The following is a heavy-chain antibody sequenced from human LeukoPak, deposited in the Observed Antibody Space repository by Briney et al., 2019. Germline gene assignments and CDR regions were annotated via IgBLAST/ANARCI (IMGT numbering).Heavy chain of an antibody. CDR2: ISSSSSSM. CDR3: GCSSTSWDRFDY. V-gene: IGHV3-48*01. J-gene: IGHJ4*02. D-gene: IGHD2-2*01. CDR1: GFTFSSYE. Sequence: GGSLRLSCAASGFTFSSYEMNWVRQAPGKGLEWVSYISSSSSSMYYADSVKGRFTISRDNAKNSLYLQMNSLRAEDTAVYYCGCSSTSWDRFDYWGQGTLVTVSS.